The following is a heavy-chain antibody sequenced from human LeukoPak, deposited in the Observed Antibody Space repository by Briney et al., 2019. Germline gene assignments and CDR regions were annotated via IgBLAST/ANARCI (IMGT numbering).Heavy chain of an antibody. V-gene: IGHV3-48*01. J-gene: IGHJ4*02. Sequence: GGSLRLPCAASGFSFSSYNMNWVRQAPGKGLEWVSYISTSRTMYYADSVKGRFTISRDNTKSSLFLQMNSLRAEDTAVYYCAREVPGPNPPYYFDSWGQGTLVTVSS. CDR2: ISTSRTM. CDR1: GFSFSSYN. D-gene: IGHD2-8*01. CDR3: AREVPGPNPPYYFDS.